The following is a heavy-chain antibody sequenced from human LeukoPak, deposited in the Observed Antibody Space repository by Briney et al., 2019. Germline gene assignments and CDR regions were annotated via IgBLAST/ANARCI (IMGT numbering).Heavy chain of an antibody. V-gene: IGHV3-11*04. Sequence: GGSLRLSCAASGFTFSDYYMSWIRQAPGKGLEWVSYISSSGSTIYYADSVKGRFTISRDNAKNSLYLQMNSLRAVDTALYYCARGSGSSWYFYFDYWGQGTLVTVSS. J-gene: IGHJ4*02. CDR2: ISSSGSTI. CDR3: ARGSGSSWYFYFDY. D-gene: IGHD6-13*01. CDR1: GFTFSDYY.